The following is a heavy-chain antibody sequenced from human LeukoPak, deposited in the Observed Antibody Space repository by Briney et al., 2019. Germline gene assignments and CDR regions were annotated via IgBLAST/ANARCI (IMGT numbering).Heavy chain of an antibody. CDR2: ISSDGSDK. Sequence: GRSLRLSCAASGFTFSPHAMHWVRQAPGKGLKWVAVISSDGSDKYYADSVQGRFTISRDNSKNTLYLQMNSLRAEDTAVYYCAVVTAIDYWGQGTLVTVSS. V-gene: IGHV3-30-3*01. CDR3: AVVTAIDY. CDR1: GFTFSPHA. D-gene: IGHD2-21*02. J-gene: IGHJ4*02.